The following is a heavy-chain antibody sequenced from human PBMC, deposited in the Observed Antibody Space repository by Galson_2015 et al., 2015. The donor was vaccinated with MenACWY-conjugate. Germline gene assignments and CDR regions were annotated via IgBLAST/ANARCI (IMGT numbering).Heavy chain of an antibody. V-gene: IGHV4-39*01. CDR3: ATLDKFGWHFDL. CDR1: GGSISSGSNH. CDR2: MHYSGRT. D-gene: IGHD3-10*01. J-gene: IGHJ2*01. Sequence: ETLSLTCTVSGGSISSGSNHCGWVRQPPGDGLERIATMHYSGRTFYTPSLQSRLTMSGDTSKNQFSLKLNSVGAADAAVYYWATLDKFGWHFDLWGRGTLVTVSS.